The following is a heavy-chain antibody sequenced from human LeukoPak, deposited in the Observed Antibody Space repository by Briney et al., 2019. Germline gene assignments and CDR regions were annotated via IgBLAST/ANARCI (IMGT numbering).Heavy chain of an antibody. CDR1: GGSFSGYY. CDR2: INHSGST. J-gene: IGHJ6*02. D-gene: IGHD4-17*01. CDR3: ARGWYGDYVYYYGMDV. V-gene: IGHV4-34*09. Sequence: SETLSLTCAVYGGSFSGYYWSWIRQPPGKGLEWIGEINHSGSTNYNPSLKSRVTISVDTSKNQFSLKLSSVTAADTAVYYCARGWYGDYVYYYGMDVWGQGTTVTVSS.